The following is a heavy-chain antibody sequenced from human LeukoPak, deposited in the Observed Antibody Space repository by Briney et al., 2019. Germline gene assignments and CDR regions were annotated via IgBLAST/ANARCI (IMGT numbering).Heavy chain of an antibody. CDR3: AKLGCTGTICYANY. J-gene: IGHJ4*02. CDR2: ISGGGDSA. Sequence: PGGSLRLSCAASGFPFSDYAMTWVRQTPGKGLEWVSVISGGGDSADYADSMKGRFTISRDNSKNTLYLQMYSLRAEDTALYCCAKLGCTGTICYANYWGQGTLVTVSS. D-gene: IGHD2-2*01. CDR1: GFPFSDYA. V-gene: IGHV3-23*01.